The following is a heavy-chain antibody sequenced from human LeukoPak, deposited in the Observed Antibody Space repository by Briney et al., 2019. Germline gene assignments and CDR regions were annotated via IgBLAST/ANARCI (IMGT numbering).Heavy chain of an antibody. V-gene: IGHV4-38-2*02. D-gene: IGHD5-12*01. CDR2: IYYSGST. Sequence: PSETLSLTCTVSGYSISSGYYWSWIRQPPGKGLEWIGYIYYSGSTNYNPSLKSRVTISVDTSKNQFSLKLSSVTAADTAVYYCAREYSRQFDYWGQGTLVTVSS. J-gene: IGHJ4*02. CDR1: GYSISSGYY. CDR3: AREYSRQFDY.